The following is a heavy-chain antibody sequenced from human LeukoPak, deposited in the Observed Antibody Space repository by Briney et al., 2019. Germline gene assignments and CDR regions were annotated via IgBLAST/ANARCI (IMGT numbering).Heavy chain of an antibody. CDR3: AKDLGASDY. Sequence: GGSLRLSCAASGFTFSSYGMHWVRQAPGKGLEWVAVISYDGSNKYYADSVKGRFTISRDNSKNTLYLQMNSLRAEDTAVYYCAKDLGASDYWGQGTLVTVSS. CDR1: GFTFSSYG. V-gene: IGHV3-30*18. D-gene: IGHD1-26*01. CDR2: ISYDGSNK. J-gene: IGHJ4*02.